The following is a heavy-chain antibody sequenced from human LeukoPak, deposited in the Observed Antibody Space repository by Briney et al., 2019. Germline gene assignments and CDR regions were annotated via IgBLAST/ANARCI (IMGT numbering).Heavy chain of an antibody. CDR1: GFIFKDYW. D-gene: IGHD3-16*01. V-gene: IGHV3-33*08. CDR3: ARDSTGELDY. J-gene: IGHJ4*02. Sequence: GGSLRLSCAASGFIFKDYWMIWVRQAPGKGLEWVAVIWYDGSNKYYADSVKGRFTISRDNSKNTLYLQMNSLRAEDTAVYYCARDSTGELDYWGQGTLVTVSS. CDR2: IWYDGSNK.